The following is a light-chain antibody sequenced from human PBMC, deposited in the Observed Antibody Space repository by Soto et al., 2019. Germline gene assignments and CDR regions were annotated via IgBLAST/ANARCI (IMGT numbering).Light chain of an antibody. Sequence: DIQMTQSPSTLSASVGDRVTITCRASRTLSSWLAWYQQKPGKAPKLLIYDVSSLESGVPSRFSGSGSGTEFTLNISSLQPDDFATYYCQQYNSYSLTFGGGTKVEIK. V-gene: IGKV1-5*01. CDR1: RTLSSW. CDR2: DVS. J-gene: IGKJ4*01. CDR3: QQYNSYSLT.